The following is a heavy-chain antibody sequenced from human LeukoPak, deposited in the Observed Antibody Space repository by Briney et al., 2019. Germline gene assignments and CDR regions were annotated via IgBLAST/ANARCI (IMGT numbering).Heavy chain of an antibody. CDR2: ISAYNGNT. CDR3: ARDLTRTAAGTPSGY. Sequence: ASVKVSCKASGYTFTNYGISWVRQAPGQGLEWMGWISAYNGNTNYAQKLQGRVTMTTDTSTSTAYMELRSLRSDDTAVYYCARDLTRTAAGTPSGYWGQGTLVTVSS. CDR1: GYTFTNYG. V-gene: IGHV1-18*01. J-gene: IGHJ4*02. D-gene: IGHD6-13*01.